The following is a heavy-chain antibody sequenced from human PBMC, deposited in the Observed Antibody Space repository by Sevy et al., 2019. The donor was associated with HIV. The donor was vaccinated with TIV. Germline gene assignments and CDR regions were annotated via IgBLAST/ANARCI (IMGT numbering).Heavy chain of an antibody. D-gene: IGHD5-12*01. Sequence: GGSLRLSCAASGFTFSNYAMHWVRQAPGKGLEWVAVISYDGSNKYYADSVKGQFTISRDNSKNTPYLQMNSLRAEDTAVYYCARVDEQRWLRLYYFDYWGQGTLVTVSS. CDR3: ARVDEQRWLRLYYFDY. CDR2: ISYDGSNK. J-gene: IGHJ4*02. V-gene: IGHV3-30*04. CDR1: GFTFSNYA.